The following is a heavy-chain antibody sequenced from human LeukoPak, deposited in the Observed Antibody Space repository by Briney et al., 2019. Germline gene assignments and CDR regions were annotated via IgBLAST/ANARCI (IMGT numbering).Heavy chain of an antibody. CDR1: GFTFSSYS. V-gene: IGHV3-21*01. J-gene: IGHJ4*02. CDR2: ISSSSSYI. CDR3: ARVAAAGIFDY. Sequence: GGSLRLSCAASGFTFSSYSMNWVGQAPGKGLDWVSSISSSSSYIYYADSVKGRFTISRDNAKNSLYLQMNSLRAEDTAVYYCARVAAAGIFDYWGQGTLVTVSS. D-gene: IGHD6-13*01.